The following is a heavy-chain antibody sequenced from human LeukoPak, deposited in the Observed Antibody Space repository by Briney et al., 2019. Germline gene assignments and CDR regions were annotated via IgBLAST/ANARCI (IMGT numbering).Heavy chain of an antibody. CDR3: ARLQVHCGGDCYTRWFDP. V-gene: IGHV4-59*08. D-gene: IGHD2-21*02. J-gene: IGHJ5*02. CDR2: IYYSGST. Sequence: SETLTLTCTVSGGSVSSYYWSWIRQPPGKGLEWIAYIYYSGSTKYNPSLKSRVTISLDRSKNQFSLKLRSVTAADTAVYYCARLQVHCGGDCYTRWFDPWGQGALVTVSS. CDR1: GGSVSSYY.